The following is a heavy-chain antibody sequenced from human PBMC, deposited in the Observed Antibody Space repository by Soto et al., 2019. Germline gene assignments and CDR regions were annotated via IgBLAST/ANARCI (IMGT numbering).Heavy chain of an antibody. D-gene: IGHD3-3*01. Sequence: QVQLVQSGAEVKKPGSSVKVSCKASGGTFSSYTISWVRQAPGQGLEWMGRIIPILGIANYAQKFQGRGTITADKSTSTAYMELSSLRSEDTAVYYCARDTLPYRLEWWGQGTLVTVSS. V-gene: IGHV1-69*08. CDR3: ARDTLPYRLEW. CDR1: GGTFSSYT. J-gene: IGHJ4*02. CDR2: IIPILGIA.